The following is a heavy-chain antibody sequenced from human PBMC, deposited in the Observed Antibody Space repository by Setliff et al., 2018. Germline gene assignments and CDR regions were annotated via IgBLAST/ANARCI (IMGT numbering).Heavy chain of an antibody. J-gene: IGHJ3*01. V-gene: IGHV5-51*01. CDR1: GYTFTNYW. Sequence: PGESLKISCKGSGYTFTNYWIGWLRRMPGKGLEWMGIIYPAYSDTRYSPSFQGQVTISADKSISTAYLQWNSLKASDTAIYYCTRHEDRNKCTSSSCYRENDAFDVWGQGAMVTVSS. D-gene: IGHD2-2*01. CDR2: IYPAYSDT. CDR3: TRHEDRNKCTSSSCYRENDAFDV.